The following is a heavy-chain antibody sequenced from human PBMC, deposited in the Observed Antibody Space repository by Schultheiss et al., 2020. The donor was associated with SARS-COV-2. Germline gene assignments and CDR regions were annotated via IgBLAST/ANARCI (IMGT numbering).Heavy chain of an antibody. D-gene: IGHD3-3*01. CDR1: GFTFDNYA. J-gene: IGHJ4*02. CDR3: AKGRFNEPIDS. Sequence: GSLRLSCAASGFTFDNYAMSWVRQAPGKGLEWVSSISGSSGSMYYTASVRGRFTVSRDNSKNTVNLQMNSLTTEDTARYFCAKGRFNEPIDSWGLGTLVTVSS. CDR2: ISGSSGSM. V-gene: IGHV3-23*01.